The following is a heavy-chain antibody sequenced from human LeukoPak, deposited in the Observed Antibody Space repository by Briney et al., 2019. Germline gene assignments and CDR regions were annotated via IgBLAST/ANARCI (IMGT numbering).Heavy chain of an antibody. J-gene: IGHJ4*02. CDR3: ARRAGAYSHPYDY. D-gene: IGHD4/OR15-4a*01. CDR1: GFTVSSNS. Sequence: GGTLRLSCTVSGFTVSSNSMSWVRQAPGKGLEWVSFIYSDNTHYSDSVKGRFTISRDNSKNTLYLQMNSLRAEDTAVYYCARRAGAYSHPYDYWGQGTLVTVSS. CDR2: IYSDNT. V-gene: IGHV3-53*01.